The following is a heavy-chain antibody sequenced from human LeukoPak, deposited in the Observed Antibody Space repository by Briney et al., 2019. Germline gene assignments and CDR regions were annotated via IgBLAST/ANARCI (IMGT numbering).Heavy chain of an antibody. CDR3: ARETLYSFDY. CDR1: GFTFSGYS. V-gene: IGHV3-48*02. J-gene: IGHJ4*02. CDR2: ISSSSSTT. Sequence: QPGGSLRLSCAASGFTFSGYSMNWVRQAPGKGLEWVSYISSSSSTTSYADSVKGRFTISRDNAKNSLYLQMNSLRDEDTAVYYCARETLYSFDYWGQGTLVTVSS.